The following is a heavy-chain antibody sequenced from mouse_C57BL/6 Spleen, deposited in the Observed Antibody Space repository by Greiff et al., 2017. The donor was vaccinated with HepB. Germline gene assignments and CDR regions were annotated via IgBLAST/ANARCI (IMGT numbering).Heavy chain of an antibody. Sequence: QVQLQQPGAELVRPGSSVKLSCKASGYTFTSYWMHWVKQRPIQGLEWIGNIDPSDSETHYNQKFKDKATLTVDKSSSTAYMQLSSLTSEDSAVYYCAREITTEVYYFDYWGQGTTLTVSS. CDR1: GYTFTSYW. CDR3: AREITTEVYYFDY. D-gene: IGHD1-1*01. J-gene: IGHJ2*01. CDR2: IDPSDSET. V-gene: IGHV1-52*01.